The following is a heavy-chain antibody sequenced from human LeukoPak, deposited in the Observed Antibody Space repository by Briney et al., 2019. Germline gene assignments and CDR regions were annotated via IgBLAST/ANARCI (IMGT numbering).Heavy chain of an antibody. V-gene: IGHV3-30*04. D-gene: IGHD3-3*01. CDR3: ARDPGSGYFL. Sequence: TGGSLRLSCAASGFTFSSYAMHWVRQAPGKGLEWVAVISYDGSNKYYADSVKGRFTISRDNAKNSLYLQMNSLRAEDTAVYYCARDPGSGYFLWGQGTTVTVSS. J-gene: IGHJ6*02. CDR2: ISYDGSNK. CDR1: GFTFSSYA.